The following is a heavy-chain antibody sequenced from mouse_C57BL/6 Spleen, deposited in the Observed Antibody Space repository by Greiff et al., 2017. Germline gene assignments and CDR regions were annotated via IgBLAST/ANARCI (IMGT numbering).Heavy chain of an antibody. CDR2: ISYDGNN. CDR3: AREVYYDYPYYFDY. D-gene: IGHD2-4*01. CDR1: GYSITSGYY. Sequence: LLESGPGLVKPSQSLSLTCSVTGYSITSGYYWNWLRQFPGNKLEWMSYISYDGNNNYNPSLKNRISITRDTSKNQFFLKLNSLTTEDTATYYSAREVYYDYPYYFDYWGQGTTLTVSS. J-gene: IGHJ2*01. V-gene: IGHV3-6*01.